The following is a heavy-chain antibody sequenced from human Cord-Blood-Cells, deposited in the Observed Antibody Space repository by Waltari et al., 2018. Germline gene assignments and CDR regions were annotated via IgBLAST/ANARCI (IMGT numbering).Heavy chain of an antibody. CDR2: IYYSGST. CDR1: GGSISSSSYY. J-gene: IGHJ5*02. CDR3: ARHDWGSGALNWFDP. D-gene: IGHD7-27*01. Sequence: QPQLQESGPGLVKPSETLSLTCTVSGGSISSSSYYWGWIRQPPGKGLEWIGSIYYSGSTYYNPSLKSRVTISVDTSKNQFSLKLSSVTAADTAVYYCARHDWGSGALNWFDPWGQGTLVTVSS. V-gene: IGHV4-39*01.